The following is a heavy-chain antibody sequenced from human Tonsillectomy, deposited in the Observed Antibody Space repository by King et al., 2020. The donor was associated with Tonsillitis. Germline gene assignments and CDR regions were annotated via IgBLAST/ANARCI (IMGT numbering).Heavy chain of an antibody. CDR3: ARDYYGSYDY. J-gene: IGHJ4*02. CDR2: IRHKDARYTT. Sequence: VQLVESGGGLVQPGGSLRLSCAASGFTFRNYYMDWVRQTPGTGLEWVGQIRHKDARYTTTYAASVKGRFTISRDDSKNSLFLQMNSLRTEDTAVYYCARDYYGSYDYWGQGTPVTVSS. V-gene: IGHV3-72*01. CDR1: GFTFRNYY. D-gene: IGHD1-26*01.